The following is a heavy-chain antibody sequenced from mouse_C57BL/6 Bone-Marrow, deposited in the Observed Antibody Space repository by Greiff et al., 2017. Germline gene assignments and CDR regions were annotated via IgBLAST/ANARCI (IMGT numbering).Heavy chain of an antibody. J-gene: IGHJ2*01. D-gene: IGHD2-5*01. CDR1: GYAFSSSW. CDR2: IYPGDGDT. V-gene: IGHV1-82*01. CDR3: ARRVYYSNFVDY. Sequence: QVQLKESGPELVKPGASVKISCKASGYAFSSSWMNWVKQRPGKGLEWIGRIYPGDGDTNYNGKFKGKATLTADKSSSTTYMQLSSLTSEDSAVYFCARRVYYSNFVDYWGQGTTLTVSS.